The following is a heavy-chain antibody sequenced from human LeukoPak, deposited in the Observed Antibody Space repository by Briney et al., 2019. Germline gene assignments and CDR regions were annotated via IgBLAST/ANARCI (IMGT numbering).Heavy chain of an antibody. CDR1: GFTFSNVW. CDR3: TTELIPYYYDSSGYYSIDY. D-gene: IGHD3-22*01. Sequence: GGSLRLSCAASGFTFSNVWMSWVRQVPGKGLEWVGRIKSKTDGGTAEFTAPVRSRFTISRDDAKNTLYLQMNSLKTEDTAVYYCTTELIPYYYDSSGYYSIDYWGQGTLVTVSS. V-gene: IGHV3-15*01. J-gene: IGHJ4*02. CDR2: IKSKTDGGTA.